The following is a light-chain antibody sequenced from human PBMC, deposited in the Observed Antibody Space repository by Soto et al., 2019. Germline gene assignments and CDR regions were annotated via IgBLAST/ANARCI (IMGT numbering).Light chain of an antibody. Sequence: QSALTQPASVSGSPGLSITISCTGTSSDVGGYNYVSWYQQHPGKAPKLMIYDVSNRPSGVSNRFSGSKSGNTASLTISGLQAEDEADYYCSSYTVSGTVIFGGGTQLTVL. V-gene: IGLV2-14*01. CDR1: SSDVGGYNY. CDR3: SSYTVSGTVI. J-gene: IGLJ7*01. CDR2: DVS.